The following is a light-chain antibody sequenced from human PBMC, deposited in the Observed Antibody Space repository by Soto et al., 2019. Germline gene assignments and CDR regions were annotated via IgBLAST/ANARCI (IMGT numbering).Light chain of an antibody. CDR1: QSVGRD. Sequence: EIVMTQSPATLSVSPGEGATLSCSASQSVGRDLAWYQQKPGQAPRLLIYGASTRATGIPARFTGSGSGTEFTHAINSLQSEGFAVYWCQQYNTWPPTFGPGTTVDIK. V-gene: IGKV3-15*01. CDR3: QQYNTWPPT. J-gene: IGKJ3*01. CDR2: GAS.